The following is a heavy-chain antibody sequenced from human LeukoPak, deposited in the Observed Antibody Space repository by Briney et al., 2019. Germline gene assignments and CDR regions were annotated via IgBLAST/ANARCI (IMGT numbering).Heavy chain of an antibody. J-gene: IGHJ4*02. V-gene: IGHV3-15*01. CDR3: TKDHGSGSYYFDY. Sequence: GWSLTLSCAASGFTLSNVWMSWVRQAPGKGLEWVGSIKSKTDGGTVDYAAPVKGRFTISRDNLKNTLYLEVNSLKTEDTAVYYCTKDHGSGSYYFDYWGQGTLVTVSS. CDR1: GFTLSNVW. D-gene: IGHD3-10*01. CDR2: IKSKTDGGTV.